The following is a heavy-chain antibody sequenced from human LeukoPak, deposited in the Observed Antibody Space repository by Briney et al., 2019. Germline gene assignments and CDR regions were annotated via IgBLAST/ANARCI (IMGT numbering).Heavy chain of an antibody. Sequence: PSETLSLTCTVSGGSISSYYWSWIRQPAGKGLEWIGRIYTSGSTNYNPSLKSRVTMSVDTSKNQFSLKLSSVTAADTAVYYCARDSPIAAPQTYYYMDVWGKGTTVTVSS. CDR3: ARDSPIAAPQTYYYMDV. CDR2: IYTSGST. CDR1: GGSISSYY. D-gene: IGHD6-13*01. V-gene: IGHV4-4*07. J-gene: IGHJ6*03.